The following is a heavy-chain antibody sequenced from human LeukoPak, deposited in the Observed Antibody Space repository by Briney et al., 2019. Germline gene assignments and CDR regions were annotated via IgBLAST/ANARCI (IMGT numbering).Heavy chain of an antibody. V-gene: IGHV3-15*04. CDR2: LGSKAAGGTT. Sequence: GGSLRLSCVASEFTLSSAWVSWVRQAPGKGLEWVGRLGSKAAGGTTDYAAPVKDRFTISRHDSKNTLYLQMNSLKTEDSAFYYCTAGAYCGQGTLVTVSS. CDR3: TAGAY. CDR1: EFTLSSAW. J-gene: IGHJ4*02.